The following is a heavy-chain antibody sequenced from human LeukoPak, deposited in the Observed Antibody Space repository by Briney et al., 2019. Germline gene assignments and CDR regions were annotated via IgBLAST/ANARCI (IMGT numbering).Heavy chain of an antibody. D-gene: IGHD3-22*01. Sequence: GGSLRLSCVVSGFTFTRYVMSWVRQAPGKGLEWVSSVSESGSNRHYADSVKGRFSISRDNSKNMLYLQMGSLRTEDTATYYCANRHDSSGYFFNYWGQGTLVTVSS. CDR2: VSESGSNR. V-gene: IGHV3-23*01. CDR1: GFTFTRYV. CDR3: ANRHDSSGYFFNY. J-gene: IGHJ4*02.